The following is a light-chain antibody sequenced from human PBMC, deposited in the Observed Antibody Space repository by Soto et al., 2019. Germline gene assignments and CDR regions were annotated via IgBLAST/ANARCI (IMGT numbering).Light chain of an antibody. V-gene: IGLV2-14*01. J-gene: IGLJ1*01. Sequence: QSALTQPASVSGSPGQSITISCTGTSSDVGGYNYVSWYQQHPGKAPKLMIYDVSNRPSGVSNRFSGSKSGNTASLTISGLQAEDDDDYLCSSYTSSSTLYVFGTGTKLNVL. CDR1: SSDVGGYNY. CDR3: SSYTSSSTLYV. CDR2: DVS.